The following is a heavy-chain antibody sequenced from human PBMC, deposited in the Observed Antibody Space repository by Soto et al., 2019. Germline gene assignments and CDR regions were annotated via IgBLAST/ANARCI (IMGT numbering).Heavy chain of an antibody. D-gene: IGHD2-21*01. CDR2: IIPVSGTP. Sequence: SVKVSCKASEVTFSDNAINWMRQAPGQGLEWLGGIIPVSGTPYYAQSIQGRVTINADDSSTTDYLDPTSLKSEDTAIYSCARGRFSGSMWPSFESWGQGTLVTVSS. CDR3: ARGRFSGSMWPSFES. V-gene: IGHV1-69*13. J-gene: IGHJ4*02. CDR1: EVTFSDNA.